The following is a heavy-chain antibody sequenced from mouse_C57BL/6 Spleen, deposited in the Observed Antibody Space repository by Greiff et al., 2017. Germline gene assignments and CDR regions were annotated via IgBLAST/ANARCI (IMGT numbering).Heavy chain of an antibody. CDR3: ARVYYCRKELDY. CDR2: INPSTGGT. J-gene: IGHJ2*01. V-gene: IGHV1-42*01. Sequence: EVQLQQSGPELVKPGASVKISCKASGYSFTGYYMNWVKQSPEKSLEWIGEINPSTGGTTYNQKFKAKATLTVDKSSSTAYMQLKSLTSEDSAVYYCARVYYCRKELDYWGQGTTLTVSS. CDR1: GYSFTGYY. D-gene: IGHD1-1*01.